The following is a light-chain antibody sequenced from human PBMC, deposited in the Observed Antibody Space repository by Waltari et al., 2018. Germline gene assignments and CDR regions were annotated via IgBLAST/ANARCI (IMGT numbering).Light chain of an antibody. CDR1: SSDVGRSDH. CDR2: DVR. Sequence: QSALTQPSSVSGSPGQSSIFHCTGTSSDVGRSDHVSSYQQDPGKAPQLLIYDVRDPPSGVSYRFSGSKSGNTASLTISGLQAEDEADYYCSSYTASGALFVFGTGTKVTVL. CDR3: SSYTASGALFV. V-gene: IGLV2-14*01. J-gene: IGLJ1*01.